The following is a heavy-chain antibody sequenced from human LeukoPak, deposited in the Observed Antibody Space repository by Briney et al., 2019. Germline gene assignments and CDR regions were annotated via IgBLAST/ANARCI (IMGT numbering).Heavy chain of an antibody. D-gene: IGHD6-6*01. CDR3: ARGGIAARLMYGFQNWFDP. V-gene: IGHV4-31*11. CDR1: GDSVSSSVYY. CDR2: IYYSGST. Sequence: ASQTLSLTCAVSGDSVSSSVYYWSWIRQHPGKGLEWIGNIYYSGSTYFNPTLRSRLTISVDTSKNQFSLKLSSVTAADMAVYYCARGGIAARLMYGFQNWFDPWGQGTLVTVSS. J-gene: IGHJ5*02.